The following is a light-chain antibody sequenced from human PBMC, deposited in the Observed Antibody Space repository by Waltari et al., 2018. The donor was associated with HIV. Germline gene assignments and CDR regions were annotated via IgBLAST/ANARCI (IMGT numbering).Light chain of an antibody. Sequence: QSALTQPHSVSGSPGQSVTISCTGTSSDIGGYNYVSWYRQFPGKAPSVIIHDVNKRPSGVPDLFSRSKSCNTASLTISGLQTDDEADYYCCSYAGNSDVVFGGGTTLTVL. CDR2: DVN. J-gene: IGLJ2*01. CDR1: SSDIGGYNY. V-gene: IGLV2-11*01. CDR3: CSYAGNSDVV.